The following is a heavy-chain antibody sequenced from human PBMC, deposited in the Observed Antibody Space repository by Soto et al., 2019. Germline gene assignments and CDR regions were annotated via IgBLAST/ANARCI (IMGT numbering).Heavy chain of an antibody. CDR1: GYTFANYY. CDR2: INPSGGAT. V-gene: IGHV1-46*01. Sequence: QVRLVQSGAEVQNPGASVKLSCEAPGYTFANYYVHWVRQAPGQGLQWMGKINPSGGATTYAQKFQGRVTISWDASAKSVYMDMRSLSGDDTAVYYCAKQTVELSLGGFDPWGQGTLVTVSS. D-gene: IGHD3-16*01. J-gene: IGHJ5*02. CDR3: AKQTVELSLGGFDP.